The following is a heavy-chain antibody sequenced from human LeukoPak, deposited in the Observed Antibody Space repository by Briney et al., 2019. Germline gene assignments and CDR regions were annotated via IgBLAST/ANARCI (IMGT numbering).Heavy chain of an antibody. CDR3: ARGLLDANWFDP. J-gene: IGHJ5*02. Sequence: ASVKVSCKASGYTFTSYDINWVRQATGQGLEWMGWMNPNSGNTGYAQKFQGRVTITRNTSISTAYMELSSLRSEDTAVYYCARGLLDANWFDPWGQGTLVTVSS. CDR2: MNPNSGNT. CDR1: GYTFTSYD. D-gene: IGHD3-3*01. V-gene: IGHV1-8*03.